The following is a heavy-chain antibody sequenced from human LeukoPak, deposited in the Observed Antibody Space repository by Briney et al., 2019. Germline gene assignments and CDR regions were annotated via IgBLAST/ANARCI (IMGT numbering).Heavy chain of an antibody. D-gene: IGHD3-22*01. J-gene: IGHJ5*02. CDR3: ARDLRIVVVNLYWFDP. CDR2: IYYSGST. V-gene: IGHV4-39*07. Sequence: PSETLSLTCTVSGVSISSSYSYWGWIRQPPGKGLEWIGSIYYSGSTYYNPSLKSRVTISVDTSKNQFSLKLSSVTAADTAVYYCARDLRIVVVNLYWFDPWGQGTLVTVSS. CDR1: GVSISSSYSY.